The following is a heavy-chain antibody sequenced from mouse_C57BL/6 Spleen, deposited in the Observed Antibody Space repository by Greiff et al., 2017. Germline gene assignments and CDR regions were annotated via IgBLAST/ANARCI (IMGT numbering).Heavy chain of an antibody. V-gene: IGHV1-52*01. Sequence: QVQLKQPGAELVRPGSSVKLSCKASGYTFTSYWMHWVKQRPIQGLEWIGNIDPSDSETHYNQKFKDKAPLTVDKSSSTAYMQLSSLTSEDSAVYDCARGGDYGSSSHFAYWGQGTLVTVSA. D-gene: IGHD1-1*01. CDR1: GYTFTSYW. J-gene: IGHJ3*01. CDR3: ARGGDYGSSSHFAY. CDR2: IDPSDSET.